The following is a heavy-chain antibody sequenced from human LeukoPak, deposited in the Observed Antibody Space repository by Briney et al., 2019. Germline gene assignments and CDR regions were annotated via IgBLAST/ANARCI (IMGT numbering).Heavy chain of an antibody. J-gene: IGHJ4*02. Sequence: SETLSLTCTVSGGSISSYYWSWIRQPAGKGLEWIGRIYTSGSTNYNPSLKSRVTMSVDTSKNQFSLKLSSVTAADTAVYYCGKIAAAAYYFDYWGQGTLVTVSS. CDR3: GKIAAAAYYFDY. D-gene: IGHD6-13*01. V-gene: IGHV4-4*07. CDR2: IYTSGST. CDR1: GGSISSYY.